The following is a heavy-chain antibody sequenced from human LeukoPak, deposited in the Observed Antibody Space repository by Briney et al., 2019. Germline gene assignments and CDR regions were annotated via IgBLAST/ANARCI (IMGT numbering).Heavy chain of an antibody. D-gene: IGHD6-13*01. Sequence: SETLSLTCAVYGGSFSGYYWSWIRQPPGKGLEWIGEINHSGSTNYDPSLKSRVTISVDTSKNQFSLKLSSVTAADTVVYYCARVYSSSWYTSEYFQHWGQGTLVTVSS. CDR3: ARVYSSSWYTSEYFQH. J-gene: IGHJ1*01. CDR1: GGSFSGYY. CDR2: INHSGST. V-gene: IGHV4-34*01.